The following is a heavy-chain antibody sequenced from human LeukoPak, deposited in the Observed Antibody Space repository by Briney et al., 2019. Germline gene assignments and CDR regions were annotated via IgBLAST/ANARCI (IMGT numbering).Heavy chain of an antibody. V-gene: IGHV3-23*01. CDR1: GFTFSTYA. Sequence: PGGSLSLLCAASGFTFSTYAISWVRQAPGKGLEWVSAISGSGAKTYHADTVKGQFTITRDNSKNTLYLQMNSLRAGDTAVYYCAKEYSSSGYFDDWGQGTLVTVSS. CDR2: ISGSGAKT. D-gene: IGHD6-13*01. J-gene: IGHJ4*02. CDR3: AKEYSSSGYFDD.